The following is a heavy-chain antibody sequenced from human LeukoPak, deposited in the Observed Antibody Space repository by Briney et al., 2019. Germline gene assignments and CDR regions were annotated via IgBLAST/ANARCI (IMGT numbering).Heavy chain of an antibody. Sequence: GGSLRLSCAASGFTFSDYSMNWVRQAPGKGLEWVSSINSGSSNIYYADSVKGRFTISRDNAKNSLYLQMNSLRVEDTAVYYCARDEGYYGSGSYYNFWGQGTLVTVSP. V-gene: IGHV3-21*01. J-gene: IGHJ4*02. D-gene: IGHD3-10*01. CDR3: ARDEGYYGSGSYYNF. CDR2: INSGSSNI. CDR1: GFTFSDYS.